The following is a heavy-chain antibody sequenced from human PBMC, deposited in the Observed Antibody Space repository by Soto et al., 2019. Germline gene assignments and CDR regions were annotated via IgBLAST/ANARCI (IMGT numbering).Heavy chain of an antibody. J-gene: IGHJ6*02. D-gene: IGHD2-2*01. V-gene: IGHV5-51*01. CDR2: IYPGDSDT. Sequence: PGESLKISCKGSGYSFTSYWIGWVRQMPGKGLEWMGIIYPGDSDTRYSPSFQGQVTISADKSISTAYLQWSSLKASDTAMYYCARLGCSSTSCPPPIDYYYGMAVWGQGTTVTVSS. CDR1: GYSFTSYW. CDR3: ARLGCSSTSCPPPIDYYYGMAV.